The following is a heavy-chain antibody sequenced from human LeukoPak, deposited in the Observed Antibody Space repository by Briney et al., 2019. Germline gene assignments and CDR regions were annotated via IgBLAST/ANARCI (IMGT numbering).Heavy chain of an antibody. V-gene: IGHV3-23*01. Sequence: GGSLRLSCAASGFIFRNYAMSWVRQASGKGLEWVSAITGSGDTTYYADSVKGRFTISRDNSKNTLYVEMNTLRAEDTAVYYCAKWGDYDILTGYYVSDFWGQGTLVTVSS. D-gene: IGHD3-9*01. J-gene: IGHJ4*02. CDR2: ITGSGDTT. CDR1: GFIFRNYA. CDR3: AKWGDYDILTGYYVSDF.